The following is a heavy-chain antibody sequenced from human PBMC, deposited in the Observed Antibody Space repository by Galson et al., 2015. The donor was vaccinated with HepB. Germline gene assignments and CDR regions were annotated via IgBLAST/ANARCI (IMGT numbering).Heavy chain of an antibody. CDR2: IDPSDSYT. D-gene: IGHD6-6*01. J-gene: IGHJ4*02. CDR1: GYSFTSYW. V-gene: IGHV5-10-1*01. Sequence: QSGAEVKKPGESLRISCKGSGYSFTSYWISWVRQMPGKGLEWMGRIDPSDSYTNYSPSFQGHVTISADKSISTAYLQWSSLKASDTAMYYCARQSLFEYSSSSGACVDYWGQGTLVTVSS. CDR3: ARQSLFEYSSSSGACVDY.